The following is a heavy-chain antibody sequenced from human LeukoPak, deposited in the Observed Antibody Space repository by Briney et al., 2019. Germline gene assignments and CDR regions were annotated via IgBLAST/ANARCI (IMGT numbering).Heavy chain of an antibody. Sequence: SETLSLTCTVSGGSISSGGYYWSWIRQHPGKGLEWIAYIYYSGSTNYNPSLRSRVTISIDTSKNQISLRLNSVTAADTAVYYCAREGYAYGLFPWGQGTLVTVSS. J-gene: IGHJ5*02. D-gene: IGHD5-12*01. CDR2: IYYSGST. CDR1: GGSISSGGYY. CDR3: AREGYAYGLFP. V-gene: IGHV4-61*08.